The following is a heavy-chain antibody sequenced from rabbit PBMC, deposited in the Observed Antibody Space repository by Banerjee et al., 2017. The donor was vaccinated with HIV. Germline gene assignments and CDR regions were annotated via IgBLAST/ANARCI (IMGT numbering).Heavy chain of an antibody. CDR2: IDPVFGST. D-gene: IGHD2-1*01. V-gene: IGHV1S45*01. Sequence: QEQLEESGGDLVKPEGSLTLTCTASGFSFSSSYYMSWVRQAPGKGLEWIGYIDPVFGSTYYASWENGRFTISSHNAQNTLYLQLNSLTAADTATYFCATGGAVNGDFNLWGQGTLVTVS. CDR1: GFSFSSSYY. CDR3: ATGGAVNGDFNL. J-gene: IGHJ4*01.